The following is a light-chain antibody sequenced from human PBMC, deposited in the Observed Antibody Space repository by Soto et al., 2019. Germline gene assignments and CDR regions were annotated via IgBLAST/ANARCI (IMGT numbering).Light chain of an antibody. CDR3: AAWDDSLSGLV. V-gene: IGLV1-47*01. J-gene: IGLJ2*01. CDR2: KND. CDR1: SSNIGSNY. Sequence: QSVLTQPPSASGTPGQRVTIYCSGSSSNIGSNYAHWYRQLPGMAPTVLIYKNDQRPSSLPDRFSGSKSGTSASLAISGLRSEGEADYYCAAWDDSLSGLVFGGGTQLT.